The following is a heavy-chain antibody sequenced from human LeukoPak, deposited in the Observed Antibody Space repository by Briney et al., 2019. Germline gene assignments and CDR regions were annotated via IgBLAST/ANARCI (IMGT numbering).Heavy chain of an antibody. Sequence: GRSLRLSCAASGFTFSTYPMHWVRQAPGKWLEWVAAISYDADTKYYADSVKGRFTISRDNSKNTLHLQMNSLRPEDTAVYYCARGDYGDNWFDPWGQGTPVTVSS. D-gene: IGHD4-17*01. CDR3: ARGDYGDNWFDP. V-gene: IGHV3-30*04. CDR2: ISYDADTK. CDR1: GFTFSTYP. J-gene: IGHJ5*02.